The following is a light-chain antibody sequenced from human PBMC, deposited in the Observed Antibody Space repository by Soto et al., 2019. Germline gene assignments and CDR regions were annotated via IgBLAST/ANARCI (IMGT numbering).Light chain of an antibody. CDR2: EVN. CDR1: SSDIGSYNR. V-gene: IGLV2-18*02. J-gene: IGLJ1*01. Sequence: QSVLTQPASVSGSPGQSITISCTGTSSDIGSYNRVSWYQQPPGTAPKLIIYEVNNRPSGVPDRSSGSKSGNTASLTNSGLQAEDEADYYCNSFTTSSTYVFGTGTKVTVL. CDR3: NSFTTSSTYV.